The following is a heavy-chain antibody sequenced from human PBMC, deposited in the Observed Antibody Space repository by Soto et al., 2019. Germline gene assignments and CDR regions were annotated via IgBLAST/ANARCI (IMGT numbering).Heavy chain of an antibody. CDR1: GFTFSSYA. CDR2: ISGSGGST. D-gene: IGHD3-3*01. V-gene: IGHV3-23*01. J-gene: IGHJ6*02. CDR3: AKGEWLFHSASGDYYGMDV. Sequence: GGSLRLSCAASGFTFSSYAMSWVRQAPGKGLEWVSAISGSGGSTYYADSVKGRFTISRDNSKNTLYLQMNSLRAEDTAVYYCAKGEWLFHSASGDYYGMDVWGQGTTVTVSS.